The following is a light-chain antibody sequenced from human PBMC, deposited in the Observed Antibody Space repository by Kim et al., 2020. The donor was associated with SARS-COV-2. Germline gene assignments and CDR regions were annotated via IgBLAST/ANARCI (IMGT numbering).Light chain of an antibody. V-gene: IGKV4-1*01. Sequence: ATIHCKSSQSILYSSNNKNYLAWYQQKPGQPPKLLIYWASTRESGVPDRFSGSGSGTDFTLTISSLQAEDVAVYYCQQYYSLPWTFGEGTKVDIK. CDR1: QSILYSSNNKNY. CDR2: WAS. CDR3: QQYYSLPWT. J-gene: IGKJ1*01.